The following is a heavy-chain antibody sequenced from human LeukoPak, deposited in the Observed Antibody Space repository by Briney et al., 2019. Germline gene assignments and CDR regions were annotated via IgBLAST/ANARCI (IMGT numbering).Heavy chain of an antibody. Sequence: GGSLRLSCAASGFTFSRHWMYWVRQAPGKGLEWVANIKQDGSAKPYVDSVKGRFTISRDNAKNSLFLQMNSLRAGDTAVYYCARDNGWSADFWGQGTLVTVSS. CDR3: ARDNGWSADF. J-gene: IGHJ4*02. D-gene: IGHD2-15*01. CDR2: IKQDGSAK. CDR1: GFTFSRHW. V-gene: IGHV3-7*03.